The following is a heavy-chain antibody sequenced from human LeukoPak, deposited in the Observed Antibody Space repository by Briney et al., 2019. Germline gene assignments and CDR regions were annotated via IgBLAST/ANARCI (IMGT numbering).Heavy chain of an antibody. V-gene: IGHV4-34*01. CDR2: INHSGST. J-gene: IGHJ4*02. Sequence: SETLSLTCAVYGGSFSGYYWSWIRQPPGKGLEWIGEINHSGSTNYNPSLKSRVTISVDTSKNQFSLKLSSVTAADTAVYYCARGDPGQGRPFDYWGQGTLVTVSS. CDR3: ARGDPGQGRPFDY. CDR1: GGSFSGYY.